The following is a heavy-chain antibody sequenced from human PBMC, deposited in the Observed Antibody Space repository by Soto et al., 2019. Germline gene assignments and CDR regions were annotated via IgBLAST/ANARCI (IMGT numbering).Heavy chain of an antibody. CDR1: GFTFSSYS. D-gene: IGHD2-2*03. CDR3: AMDIVVVPAAPYYMDV. Sequence: GGSLRLSCAASGFTFSSYSMNWVRQAPGKGLGWVSSISSSSSYIYYADSVKGRFTISRDNAKNSLYLQMNSLRAEDTAVYYCAMDIVVVPAAPYYMDVWGKGTTVTVSS. CDR2: ISSSSSYI. J-gene: IGHJ6*03. V-gene: IGHV3-21*01.